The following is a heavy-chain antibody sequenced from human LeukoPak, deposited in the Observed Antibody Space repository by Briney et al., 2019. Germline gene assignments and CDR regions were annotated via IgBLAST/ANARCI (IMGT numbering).Heavy chain of an antibody. CDR1: GYTFTGYY. V-gene: IGHV1-2*02. CDR2: INSNSGTT. D-gene: IGHD6-19*01. CDR3: ARLMSVAAKGFDY. J-gene: IGHJ4*02. Sequence: ASVKVSCKPSGYTFTGYYIHWVRQAPGQGLECMGWINSNSGTTTYAQKFQGRVTMTRDTSISTAYMELSRLRSDDAAVYYCARLMSVAAKGFDYWGQGTLVTVSS.